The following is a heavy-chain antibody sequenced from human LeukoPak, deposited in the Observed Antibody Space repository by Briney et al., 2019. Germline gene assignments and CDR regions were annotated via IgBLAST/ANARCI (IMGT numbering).Heavy chain of an antibody. CDR3: AKSPYDSSGYYNY. CDR1: GFTFSSYG. Sequence: GGSLRLSCAASGFTFSSYGMSWVCQAPGKGLEWVSAISGSGGTTDYADSVKGRFTISRDNSKNTLYLQMNSLRAEDTAVYYCAKSPYDSSGYYNYWGQGTLVTVSS. J-gene: IGHJ4*02. V-gene: IGHV3-23*01. CDR2: ISGSGGTT. D-gene: IGHD3-22*01.